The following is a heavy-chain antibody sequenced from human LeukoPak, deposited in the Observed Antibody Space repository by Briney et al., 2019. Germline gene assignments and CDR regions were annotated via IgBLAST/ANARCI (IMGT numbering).Heavy chain of an antibody. J-gene: IGHJ5*02. V-gene: IGHV3-30-3*01. CDR2: ISYDGSNK. D-gene: IGHD1-1*01. CDR1: GFTFSSYA. Sequence: GRSLRLSCAASGFTFSSYAMHWVRQAPGKGLEWVAVISYDGSNKYYADSVKGRFTISRDNSKNTLYLQMNSLRAEDTAVYYCARSRRTTYNWFDPWGQGTLVTVSS. CDR3: ARSRRTTYNWFDP.